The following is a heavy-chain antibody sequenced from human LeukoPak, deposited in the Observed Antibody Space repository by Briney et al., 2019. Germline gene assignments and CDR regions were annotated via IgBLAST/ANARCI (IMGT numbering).Heavy chain of an antibody. CDR2: INHSGST. J-gene: IGHJ5*02. CDR3: ARSTLGYCSSTSCQNWFDP. CDR1: GGSFSGYY. V-gene: IGHV4-34*01. D-gene: IGHD2-2*01. Sequence: PSETLSLTCAVYGGSFSGYYWSWIRQPPGKGLEWIGEINHSGSTNYNPSLKSRVTISVDTSKNQFSLKVSSVTAADTAAYYCARSTLGYCSSTSCQNWFDPWGQGTLVTVSS.